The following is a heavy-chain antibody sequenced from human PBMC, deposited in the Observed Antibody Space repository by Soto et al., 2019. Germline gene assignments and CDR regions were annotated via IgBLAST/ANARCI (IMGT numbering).Heavy chain of an antibody. CDR2: IYYSGTT. Sequence: LSLTCTVSGGSISSSSYYWGWIRQPPGKGLEWIGSIYYSGTTYYNPSLKSRVTISVDTSKIQFSLKLSSVTAADTAVYYCASPRGNSGYESFDYWGQGTLVTVSS. J-gene: IGHJ4*02. V-gene: IGHV4-39*01. D-gene: IGHD5-12*01. CDR3: ASPRGNSGYESFDY. CDR1: GGSISSSSYY.